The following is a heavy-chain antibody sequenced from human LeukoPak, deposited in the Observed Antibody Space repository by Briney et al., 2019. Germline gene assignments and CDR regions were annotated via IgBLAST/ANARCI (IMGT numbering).Heavy chain of an antibody. CDR3: ARDLWTISPIFDP. Sequence: PGGSQRLSCAASGFTFSGYWMSWVRQAPGKGLEWVANIKQDGSEKYYVDSVKGRFTISRDNAKNSLYLQMNSLRAEDTAVYYCARDLWTISPIFDPWGQGTLVTVSS. D-gene: IGHD3-3*01. J-gene: IGHJ5*02. V-gene: IGHV3-7*01. CDR2: IKQDGSEK. CDR1: GFTFSGYW.